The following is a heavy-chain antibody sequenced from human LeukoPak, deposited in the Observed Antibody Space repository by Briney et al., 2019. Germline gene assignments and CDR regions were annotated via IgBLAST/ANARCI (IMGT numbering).Heavy chain of an antibody. CDR2: IPFDGRDG. CDR3: EKDESSSWQTIDN. CDR1: GFTFSGYG. D-gene: IGHD6-13*01. J-gene: IGHJ4*02. V-gene: IGHV3-30*02. Sequence: PGGSLRLSCAASGFTFSGYGMHWVRQAPGKGLEWVAYIPFDGRDGYYANSVKGRFTISRDNSKNTLYLYMKSLRAEDTAVYYCEKDESSSWQTIDNWGQGALVTVSS.